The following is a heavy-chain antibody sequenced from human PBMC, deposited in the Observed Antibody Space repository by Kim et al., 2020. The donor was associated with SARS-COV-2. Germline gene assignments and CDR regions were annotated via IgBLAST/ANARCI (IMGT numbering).Heavy chain of an antibody. J-gene: IGHJ4*02. V-gene: IGHV4-34*01. CDR3: ARERGASDYYGSWSSPGDY. D-gene: IGHD3-10*01. CDR2: INHSGST. Sequence: SETLSLTCAVYGGSFSGYYWSWIRQPPGKGLEWIGEINHSGSTNYNPSLKSRVTISVDTSKNQFSLKLSSVTAADTAVYYCARERGASDYYGSWSSPGDYWGQGTLVTVSS. CDR1: GGSFSGYY.